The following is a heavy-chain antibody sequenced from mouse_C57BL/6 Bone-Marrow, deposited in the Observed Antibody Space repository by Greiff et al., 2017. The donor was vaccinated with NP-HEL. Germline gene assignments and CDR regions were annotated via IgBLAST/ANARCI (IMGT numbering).Heavy chain of an antibody. CDR1: GYTFTDYY. CDR2: INPYNGGT. CDR3: ARDSSGFDY. J-gene: IGHJ2*01. Sequence: EVQLQQSGPVLVKPGASVKMSCKASGYTFTDYYMTWVQQSHGKSLEWIGVINPYNGGTSYNQKFKGKATLTVDKSSSTAYMELNSLTSEDSAVYYCARDSSGFDYWGQGTTLTVSS. V-gene: IGHV1-19*01. D-gene: IGHD3-2*02.